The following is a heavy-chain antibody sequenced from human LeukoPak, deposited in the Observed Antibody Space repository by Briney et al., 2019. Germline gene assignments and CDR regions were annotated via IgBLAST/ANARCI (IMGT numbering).Heavy chain of an antibody. D-gene: IGHD6-19*01. CDR1: GFTFSSYG. CDR2: ISYDGSNK. J-gene: IGHJ4*02. V-gene: IGHV3-30*18. Sequence: PGGSLRLSCAASGFTFSSYGMHWVRQAPGKGLEWVAVISYDGSNKYYADSVKGRFTISRDNSNNTLYLQMNSLRAEDTALYYCAKEYTSGWVPFDYWGQGTLVTVSS. CDR3: AKEYTSGWVPFDY.